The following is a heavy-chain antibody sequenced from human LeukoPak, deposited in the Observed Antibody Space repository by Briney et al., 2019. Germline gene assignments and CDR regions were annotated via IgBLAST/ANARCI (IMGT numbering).Heavy chain of an antibody. V-gene: IGHV3-48*03. CDR1: GFTFSSYE. J-gene: IGHJ6*02. D-gene: IGHD6-6*01. Sequence: PGGSLRLSCAASGFTFSSYEMNWVRQAPGKGLEWVSYISSSGSTIYYADSVKGRFTISRDNAKNSLYLQMNSLRAEDTAVYYCARDVVHSIAARLSYRKRHYGMDVWGQGTTVTVSS. CDR2: ISSSGSTI. CDR3: ARDVVHSIAARLSYRKRHYGMDV.